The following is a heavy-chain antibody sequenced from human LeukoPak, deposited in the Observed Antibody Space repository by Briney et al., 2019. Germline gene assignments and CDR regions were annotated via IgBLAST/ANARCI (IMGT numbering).Heavy chain of an antibody. CDR2: ISNNGGYT. CDR1: GFTFSSSA. V-gene: IGHV3-23*01. D-gene: IGHD2-15*01. J-gene: IGHJ4*02. CDR3: AKQLGYCSDGSCYFPY. Sequence: GGSLRLSCAASGFTFSSSAMSWVRQAPGKGLEWVSAISNNGGYTYYADSVQGRFTISRDNSKSTLCLQMNSLRAEDTAVYYCAKQLGYCSDGSCYFPYRGQGTLVTVSS.